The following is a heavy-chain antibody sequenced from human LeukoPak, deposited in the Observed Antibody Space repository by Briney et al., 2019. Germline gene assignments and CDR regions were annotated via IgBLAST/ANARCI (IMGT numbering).Heavy chain of an antibody. V-gene: IGHV4-61*02. Sequence: PSETLSLTCTVSGGSISSGSYYWSWIRQPAGKGLEWIGRIYTSGSTNYNPSLKSRVTISVDTSKNQFSLKLSSVTAADTAVYYCARGSYYGSGSYRGWGQGTLVTVSS. CDR3: ARGSYYGSGSYRG. CDR1: GGSISSGSYY. CDR2: IYTSGST. J-gene: IGHJ4*02. D-gene: IGHD3-10*01.